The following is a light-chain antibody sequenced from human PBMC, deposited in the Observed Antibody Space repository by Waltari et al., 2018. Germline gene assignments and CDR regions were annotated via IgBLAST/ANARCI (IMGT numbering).Light chain of an antibody. CDR1: QNIGSS. CDR2: EAS. J-gene: IGKJ1*01. Sequence: DIQMTQSPSTLPASVGDSVSITCRASQNIGSSLVWYQQKPGKAPKLLIYEASSLQFGVPSRCSGRGSGAEFTLTIASLQPDDFAAYYCQQYKTSPTWTFGQGTRVELK. V-gene: IGKV1-5*03. CDR3: QQYKTSPTWT.